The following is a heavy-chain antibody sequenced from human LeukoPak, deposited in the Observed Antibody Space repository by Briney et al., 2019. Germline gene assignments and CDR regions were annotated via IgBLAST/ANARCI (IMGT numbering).Heavy chain of an antibody. CDR2: IVVGSGNT. D-gene: IGHD2-8*02. CDR1: GFTFTTSA. CDR3: AAVPNANAWYWDDAFDI. V-gene: IGHV1-58*01. Sequence: SVKVSCKASGFTFTTSAVQWVRQARGQPLEWIGRIVVGSGNTDHAQKFQGRLTITRDISTSTAYMELSSLTSDDTAVYYCAAVPNANAWYWDDAFDIWGQGTMVTVSS. J-gene: IGHJ3*02.